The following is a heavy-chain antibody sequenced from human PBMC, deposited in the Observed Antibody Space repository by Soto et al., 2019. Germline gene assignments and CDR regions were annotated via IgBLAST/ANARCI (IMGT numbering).Heavy chain of an antibody. V-gene: IGHV4-39*01. CDR2: IYYSGST. CDR1: GGSISSSSYY. D-gene: IGHD2-8*01. Sequence: SSETLSLTCTVSGGSISSSSYYWGWIRQPPGKGLEWIGSIYYSGSTYYNPSLKSQVTISVDTSKNQFSLKLSSVTASDTVVYYCAPLGYCTNGVCSDYWGQGTRVTVS. CDR3: APLGYCTNGVCSDY. J-gene: IGHJ4*02.